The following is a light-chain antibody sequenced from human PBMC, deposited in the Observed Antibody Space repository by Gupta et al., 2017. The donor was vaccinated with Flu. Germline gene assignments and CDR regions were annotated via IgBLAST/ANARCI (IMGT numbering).Light chain of an antibody. Sequence: DLVMTQSPDSLAVSLGERATIDCKSSQSVFYSFKNKTYLAWCQQKPGQPPKVLIYWASNRESGVPDRFSGSGSGKXFTLTSXSLQAEDVAVYYCQQYYSTPLTFGXGSKVEIK. CDR1: QSVFYSFKNKTY. CDR2: WAS. J-gene: IGKJ1*01. V-gene: IGKV4-1*01. CDR3: QQYYSTPLT.